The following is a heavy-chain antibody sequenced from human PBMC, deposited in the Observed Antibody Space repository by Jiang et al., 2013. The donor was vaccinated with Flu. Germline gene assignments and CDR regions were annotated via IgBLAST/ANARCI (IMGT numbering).Heavy chain of an antibody. CDR3: AREAPSTRRGSWYYFDQ. J-gene: IGHJ4*02. D-gene: IGHD6-13*01. Sequence: SGAEVKKPGASVKVSCKASGYTFTAYYMHWVRQAPGQGLEWMGWINPNSGGTKYAQKFQGWVTMTRDTSISAAYMELSRLRSDDTALYYCAREAPSTRRGSWYYFDQWGQGTLVTVSS. CDR1: GYTFTAYY. V-gene: IGHV1-2*04. CDR2: INPNSGGT.